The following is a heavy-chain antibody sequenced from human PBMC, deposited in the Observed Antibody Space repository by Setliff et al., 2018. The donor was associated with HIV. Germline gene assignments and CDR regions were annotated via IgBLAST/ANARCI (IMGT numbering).Heavy chain of an antibody. CDR2: INQSGNT. J-gene: IGHJ4*02. Sequence: SETLSLTCTVYGGSFSGYYWSWIRQPPGMGLEWIGEINQSGNTNYNPSLKSRVTISADNAKNSLYLQMNSLRAEDTAVYYCARGFTAAAGPTGYWSQGTLVTVSS. CDR3: ARGFTAAAGPTGY. V-gene: IGHV4-34*01. D-gene: IGHD6-13*01. CDR1: GGSFSGYY.